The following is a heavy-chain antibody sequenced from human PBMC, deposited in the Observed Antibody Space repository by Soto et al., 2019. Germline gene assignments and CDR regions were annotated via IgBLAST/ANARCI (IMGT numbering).Heavy chain of an antibody. V-gene: IGHV3-23*01. J-gene: IGHJ4*02. CDR3: AKGPAAGTGNYFEY. D-gene: IGHD6-13*01. CDR2: LTASGGAT. Sequence: VGALRLSCAASGFTFSNYAMYWVRQAPGKGLEWVSALTASGGATYYADSVKGRFTISRDNSENTLYVEMNSLRAEDTAVYYCAKGPAAGTGNYFEYWGQGILVTVS. CDR1: GFTFSNYA.